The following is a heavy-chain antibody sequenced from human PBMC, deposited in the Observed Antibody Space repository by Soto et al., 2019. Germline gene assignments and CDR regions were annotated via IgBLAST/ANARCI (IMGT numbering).Heavy chain of an antibody. CDR3: ARGDPDGYGLTLPYYYGMDV. CDR2: IWYDGSNK. D-gene: IGHD2-21*02. V-gene: IGHV3-33*01. J-gene: IGHJ6*02. Sequence: AGGSLRLSCAASGFTFSSYGMHWVRQAPGKGLEWVAVIWYDGSNKYYADSVKGRFTISRDNSKNTLYLQMNSLRAEDTAVYYCARGDPDGYGLTLPYYYGMDVWGQGTTVTVS. CDR1: GFTFSSYG.